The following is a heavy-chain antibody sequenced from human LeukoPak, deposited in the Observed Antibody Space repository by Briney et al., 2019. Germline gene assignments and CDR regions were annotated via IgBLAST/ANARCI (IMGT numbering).Heavy chain of an antibody. CDR2: IIPIFGTA. V-gene: IGHV1-69*06. CDR1: GGTFSSYA. J-gene: IGHJ4*02. Sequence: ASVKVSGKASGGTFSSYAISWVRQAPGQGLEWMGRIIPIFGTANYAQKFQGRVTITADKSTSTAYMELSGLRSEDTAVYYCGFIAVAGNFDYWGQGPLVTVSS. D-gene: IGHD6-19*01. CDR3: GFIAVAGNFDY.